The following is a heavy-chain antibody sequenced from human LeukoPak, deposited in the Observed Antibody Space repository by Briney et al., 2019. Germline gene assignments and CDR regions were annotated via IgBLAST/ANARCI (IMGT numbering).Heavy chain of an antibody. Sequence: GGSLRLSCAASGFTFSSYGMHWVRQAPGKGLEWVAVISYDGSHKYYADSVKDRFTISRDNSKNTLYLQMNSLRAEDTAVYYCARAAAGFDYWGQGTLVTVSS. CDR1: GFTFSSYG. CDR3: ARAAAGFDY. J-gene: IGHJ4*02. CDR2: ISYDGSHK. D-gene: IGHD6-13*01. V-gene: IGHV3-30*03.